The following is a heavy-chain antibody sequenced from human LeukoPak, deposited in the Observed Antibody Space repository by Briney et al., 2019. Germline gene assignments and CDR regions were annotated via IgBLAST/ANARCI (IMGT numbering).Heavy chain of an antibody. CDR1: GFTFSSYG. CDR3: TTGGGGWYG. Sequence: GGSLRLSCAASGFTFSSYGMSWVRQAPGKGLEWVSAISGSGGSTYYAAPVKGRFTISRDDSKNTLYLQMNSLKSEDTGVYYCTTGGGGWYGWGQGTLVTVSS. J-gene: IGHJ4*02. V-gene: IGHV3-23*01. CDR2: ISGSGGST. D-gene: IGHD6-19*01.